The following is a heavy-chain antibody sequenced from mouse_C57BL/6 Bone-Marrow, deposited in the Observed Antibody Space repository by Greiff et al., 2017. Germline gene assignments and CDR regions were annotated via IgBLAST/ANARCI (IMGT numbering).Heavy chain of an antibody. CDR1: GFTFSSYA. J-gene: IGHJ2*01. Sequence: VKLQESGGGLVKPGGSLKLSCAASGFTFSSYAMSWVRQTPEKRLEWVATISDGGSYTYYPDNVKGRFTISRDNAKNNLYLQMSHLKSEDTAMYYCARRGLHLDYFDYWGQGTTLTVSS. CDR3: ARRGLHLDYFDY. D-gene: IGHD3-1*01. V-gene: IGHV5-4*03. CDR2: ISDGGSYT.